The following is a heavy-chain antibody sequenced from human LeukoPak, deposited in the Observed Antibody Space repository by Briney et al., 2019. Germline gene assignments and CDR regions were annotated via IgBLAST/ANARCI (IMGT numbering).Heavy chain of an antibody. Sequence: GGSLRLSCAASGFTFSSYAMSWVRQAPGKGLEWVSSIGSDNKPHYSESVKGRFAISRDNSKSMLFLQLNSLRAEDTALYYCARELHYYVAMDVWGQGTTVTVSS. V-gene: IGHV3-23*01. CDR3: ARELHYYVAMDV. CDR1: GFTFSSYA. D-gene: IGHD3-10*02. CDR2: IGSDNKP. J-gene: IGHJ6*02.